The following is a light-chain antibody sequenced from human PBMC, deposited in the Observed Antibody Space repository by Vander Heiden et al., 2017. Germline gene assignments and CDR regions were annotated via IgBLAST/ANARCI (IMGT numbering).Light chain of an antibody. CDR1: QSISSY. CDR2: AAS. Sequence: DIQMTQSPSSLSASVGDRVTITCRASQSISSYLNWYQQKPGKAPKLLIYAASSLQSGVPSRFSGSGYGTDFTLTISSRQPEDFATYYCQQSDSTRPITFGHGTKVDIK. CDR3: QQSDSTRPIT. V-gene: IGKV1-39*01. J-gene: IGKJ3*01.